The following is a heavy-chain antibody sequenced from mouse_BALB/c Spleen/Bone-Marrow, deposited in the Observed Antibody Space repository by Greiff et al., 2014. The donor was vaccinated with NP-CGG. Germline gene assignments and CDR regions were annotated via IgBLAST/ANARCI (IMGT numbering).Heavy chain of an antibody. V-gene: IGHV3-2*02. J-gene: IGHJ2*01. CDR3: ARYDYDGVDY. Sequence: VQLQQSGPGLVKPSQSLSPTCTVTGYSITSDYAWNWIRQFPGNKLEWMGYISYSGSTSYNPSLKSRISITRDTSKNQFFLQLNSVTNEDTATYYCARYDYDGVDYWGQGTTLTVSS. CDR2: ISYSGST. D-gene: IGHD2-4*01. CDR1: GYSITSDYA.